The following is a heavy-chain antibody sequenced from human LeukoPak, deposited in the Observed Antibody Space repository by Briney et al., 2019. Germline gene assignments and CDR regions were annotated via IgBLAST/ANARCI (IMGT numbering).Heavy chain of an antibody. D-gene: IGHD5-18*01. CDR3: ARDSTGYGYEEWY. CDR1: VFTFTTYW. V-gene: IGHV3-7*01. J-gene: IGHJ4*02. Sequence: SGESLRLSCTASVFTFTTYWMSWVRHPPGKGLEWVANIKQDGTVKYYVDSVKGRFTISRDNAKNSLYLQMNSLRVEDTALYYCARDSTGYGYEEWYWGQGTLVTVSS. CDR2: IKQDGTVK.